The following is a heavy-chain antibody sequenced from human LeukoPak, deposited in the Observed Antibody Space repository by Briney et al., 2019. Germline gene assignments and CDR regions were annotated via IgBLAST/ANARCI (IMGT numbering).Heavy chain of an antibody. CDR1: GGSISSGDYY. Sequence: SETLSLTCTVSGGSISSGDYYWSWIRQPPGKGLERIRYIYYSGSTYYNPSLKSRVTISVATSKNQFSLKLSSVTAADTAVYYCARDSITIFGVPGGWFDPWGQGTLVTVSS. J-gene: IGHJ5*02. D-gene: IGHD3-3*01. CDR3: ARDSITIFGVPGGWFDP. CDR2: IYYSGST. V-gene: IGHV4-30-4*08.